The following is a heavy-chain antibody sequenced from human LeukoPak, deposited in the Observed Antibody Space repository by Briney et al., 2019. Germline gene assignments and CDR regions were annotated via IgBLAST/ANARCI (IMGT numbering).Heavy chain of an antibody. V-gene: IGHV3-74*01. CDR1: EFTFSIYW. CDR3: AELGITMIGGV. J-gene: IGHJ6*04. Sequence: GGSLRLSCAASEFTFSIYWMHWVRQAPGKGLVWVSRINSDGSSTSYADSVKGRFTISRDNAKNSLYLQMNSLRAEDTAVYYCAELGITMIGGVWGKGTTVTISS. CDR2: INSDGSST. D-gene: IGHD3-10*02.